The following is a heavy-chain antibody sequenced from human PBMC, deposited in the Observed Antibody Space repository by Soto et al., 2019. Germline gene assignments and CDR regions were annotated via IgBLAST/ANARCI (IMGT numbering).Heavy chain of an antibody. D-gene: IGHD3-10*01. CDR1: GGSISSYY. CDR2: IYYSGST. Sequence: SETLSLTCTVSGGSISSYYWSWIRQPPGKGLEWIGYIYYSGSTNYNPSLKSRVTISVDTSKNQFSLKLSSVTAADTAVYYCGSCLYYGSGSYYNAPYYYMDVWGKGTTVTVSS. CDR3: GSCLYYGSGSYYNAPYYYMDV. V-gene: IGHV4-59*01. J-gene: IGHJ6*03.